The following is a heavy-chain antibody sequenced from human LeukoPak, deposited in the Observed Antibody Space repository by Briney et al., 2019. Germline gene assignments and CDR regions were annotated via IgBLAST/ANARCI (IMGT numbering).Heavy chain of an antibody. CDR2: IYYSGST. J-gene: IGHJ4*02. CDR1: GGSISSSSYY. V-gene: IGHV4-39*07. Sequence: PSETLSLTCTVSGGSISSSSYYWGWIRQPPGKGLEWIGSIYYSGSTYYDPSLKSRVTISVDTSKNQFSLKLSSVTAADTAVYYCARRRSGSYSTGYSDYWGQGTLVTVSS. CDR3: ARRRSGSYSTGYSDY. D-gene: IGHD3-10*01.